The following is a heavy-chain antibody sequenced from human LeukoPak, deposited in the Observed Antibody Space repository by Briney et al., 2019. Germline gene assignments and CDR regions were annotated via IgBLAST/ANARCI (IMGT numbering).Heavy chain of an antibody. CDR1: GFTFDDYA. CDR2: ISWDGGST. J-gene: IGHJ3*02. D-gene: IGHD6-25*01. CDR3: ARAAFRDAFDI. Sequence: PGGSLRLSCAASGFTFDDYAMHWVRQAPGKGLEWVSLISWDGGSTYYADSVKGRFTISRDNAKNTLYLQMNSLRAEDTAVYYCARAAFRDAFDIWGQGTMVTVSS. V-gene: IGHV3-43D*03.